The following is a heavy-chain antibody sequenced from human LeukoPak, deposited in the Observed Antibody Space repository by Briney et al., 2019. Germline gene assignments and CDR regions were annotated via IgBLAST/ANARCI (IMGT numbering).Heavy chain of an antibody. V-gene: IGHV3-23*01. J-gene: IGHJ6*02. CDR1: GFTFSSYA. CDR3: ARDRGYGDHYYYYAMDV. CDR2: ISGSSSTI. Sequence: GGSLRLSCAASGFTFSSYAMSWVRQAPGKGLEWVSAISGSSSTIYYADSVKGRFTISRDNAKNSLYLQMNSLRAEDTAVYYCARDRGYGDHYYYYAMDVWGQGTTVTVSS. D-gene: IGHD4-17*01.